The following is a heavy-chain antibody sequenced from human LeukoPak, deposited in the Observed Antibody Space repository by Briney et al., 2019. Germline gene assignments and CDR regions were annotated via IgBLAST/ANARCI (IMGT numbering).Heavy chain of an antibody. V-gene: IGHV1-2*02. J-gene: IGHJ4*02. CDR2: INPTSGGT. CDR1: VYNFTAYY. D-gene: IGHD1-26*01. Sequence: ASVTVSFKASVYNFTAYYIHWVRQAPGQGLEWMGWINPTSGGTKYAQKFQGRVTMTWDTSISTAYMDLTRLRSDDTAVYFCARDPPRVGAPDYWGQGTLLTVSP. CDR3: ARDPPRVGAPDY.